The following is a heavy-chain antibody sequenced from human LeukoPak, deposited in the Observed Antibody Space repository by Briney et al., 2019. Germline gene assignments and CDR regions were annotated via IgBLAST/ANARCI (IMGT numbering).Heavy chain of an antibody. D-gene: IGHD6-13*01. CDR3: AKDRVYSSSWSGDYYYMDV. CDR1: GFTFSSYA. CDR2: ISGSGGST. V-gene: IGHV3-23*01. Sequence: GGSLRLSCAASGFTFSSYAMSWVRQAPGKGLEWVSAISGSGGSTYYADSVKGRFTISRDNSKNTLYLQMNSLRAEDTAVYYCAKDRVYSSSWSGDYYYMDVWGKGTTVTVSS. J-gene: IGHJ6*03.